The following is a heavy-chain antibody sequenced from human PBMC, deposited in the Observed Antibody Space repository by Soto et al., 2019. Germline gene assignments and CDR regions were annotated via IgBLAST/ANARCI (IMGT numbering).Heavy chain of an antibody. Sequence: ASVKVSCQASGYTLTRYGVSWVRQAPGQGLEWMGWISAYNGNTNYAQKLQGRVTMTTDTSTSTAYMELRSLRSDDTAVYYCARVYSSGWLGYWGQGTLVTVSS. J-gene: IGHJ4*02. CDR1: GYTLTRYG. CDR3: ARVYSSGWLGY. CDR2: ISAYNGNT. D-gene: IGHD6-19*01. V-gene: IGHV1-18*01.